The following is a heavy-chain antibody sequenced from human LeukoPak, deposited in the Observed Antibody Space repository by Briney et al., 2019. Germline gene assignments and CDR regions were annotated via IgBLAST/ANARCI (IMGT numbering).Heavy chain of an antibody. D-gene: IGHD6-19*01. J-gene: IGHJ4*02. CDR1: GFSFSNYW. CDR3: ARVFSGWYFYFDN. V-gene: IGHV3-74*01. Sequence: GGSLRLSCAASGFSFSNYWMHWVRQAPGKGLVWVSRIKSDGSTTAYADSVKGRFTISRDNAKNTLYLQASSLRAEDTAVYYCARVFSGWYFYFDNWGQGTLVTVSS. CDR2: IKSDGSTT.